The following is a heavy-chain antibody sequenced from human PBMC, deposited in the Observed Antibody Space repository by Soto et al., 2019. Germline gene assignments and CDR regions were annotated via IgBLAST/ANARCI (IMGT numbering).Heavy chain of an antibody. Sequence: SETLSLTCTVSGGSISSYYWSWIRQPPGKGLEWIGYIYYSGSTNYNPSLKSRVTISVDTSKNQFSLKLSSVTAADTAVYYCARARVGATSDAFDIWGQGTMVTVSS. V-gene: IGHV4-59*01. J-gene: IGHJ3*02. D-gene: IGHD1-26*01. CDR1: GGSISSYY. CDR2: IYYSGST. CDR3: ARARVGATSDAFDI.